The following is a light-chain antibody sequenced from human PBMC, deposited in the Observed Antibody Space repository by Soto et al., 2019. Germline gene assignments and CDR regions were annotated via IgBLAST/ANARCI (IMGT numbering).Light chain of an antibody. Sequence: QSVLTQPASVSGSPGQSITISCTGTSSDVGGYNYVSWYQQHPGKAPKLMIYDVSNRPSGVSNRFSGSKSGSTASLTISGLQAEDESDYYSSSYTSSSPPGFGTGTKVTVL. CDR1: SSDVGGYNY. J-gene: IGLJ1*01. CDR3: SSYTSSSPPG. V-gene: IGLV2-14*01. CDR2: DVS.